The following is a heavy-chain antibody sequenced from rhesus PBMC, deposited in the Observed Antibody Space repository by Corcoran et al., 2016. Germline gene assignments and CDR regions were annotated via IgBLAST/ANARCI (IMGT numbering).Heavy chain of an antibody. J-gene: IGHJ4*01. V-gene: IGHV4S11*01. CDR2: LCGSGSST. CDR3: ARERAAATPYFDS. CDR1: GGSISRNY. Sequence: QVQLQESGPGLVKPLETLSLTCAVSGGSISRNYWSWIRQPPGKGLEWIGYLCGSGSSTHYTPSLKCRVTLSVDTSKNQFSLKLSSVTAADTAVYYCARERAAATPYFDSWGQGVLVTVSS. D-gene: IGHD6-43*01.